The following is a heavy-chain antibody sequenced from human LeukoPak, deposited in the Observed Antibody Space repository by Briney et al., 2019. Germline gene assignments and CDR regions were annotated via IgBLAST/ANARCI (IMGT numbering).Heavy chain of an antibody. J-gene: IGHJ3*02. D-gene: IGHD3-10*01. CDR1: GGSISSYY. V-gene: IGHV4-4*09. CDR3: ARRFGELLYDAFDI. CDR2: IYTSGST. Sequence: PSATLSLTCTVSGGSISSYYWSWIRQPPGKGLEWIGYIYTSGSTNYNPSLKSRVTISVDMSKNQFSLKLSSVTAADTAVYYCARRFGELLYDAFDIWGQGTMVTVSS.